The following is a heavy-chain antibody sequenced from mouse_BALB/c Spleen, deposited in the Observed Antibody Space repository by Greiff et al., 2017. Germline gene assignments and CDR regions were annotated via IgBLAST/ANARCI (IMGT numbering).Heavy chain of an antibody. Sequence: QVQLQQPGAELVKPGTSVKLSCKASGYNFTSYWINWVKLRPGQGLEWIGDIYPGSGSTNYNEKFKSKATLTVDTSSSTAYMQLSSLASEDSALYYCARGGVIRDWGQGTTLTVSS. CDR3: ARGGVIRD. CDR2: IYPGSGST. V-gene: IGHV1-55*01. J-gene: IGHJ2*01. D-gene: IGHD2-5*01. CDR1: GYNFTSYW.